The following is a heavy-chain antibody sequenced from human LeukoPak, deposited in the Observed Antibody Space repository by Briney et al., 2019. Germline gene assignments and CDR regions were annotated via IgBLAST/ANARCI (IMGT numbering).Heavy chain of an antibody. J-gene: IGHJ4*02. Sequence: GGSLRLSCAASGFTVSSNYMSWVRQAPGKGLEWVSVIYSGGSTYYADSVKGRFTISRDNSKNTLYLQMNSLRAEDTAVYYCAREAIVGATTEYYFDYWGQETLVTVFS. D-gene: IGHD1-26*01. V-gene: IGHV3-53*01. CDR1: GFTVSSNY. CDR3: AREAIVGATTEYYFDY. CDR2: IYSGGST.